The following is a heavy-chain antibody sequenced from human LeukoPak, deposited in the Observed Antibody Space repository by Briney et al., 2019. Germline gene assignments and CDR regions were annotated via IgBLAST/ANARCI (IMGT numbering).Heavy chain of an antibody. Sequence: PGGSLRLSCAASGFTFSSYWMHWVRQAPGKGLVWVSRINSDGSSRSYADSVKGRFTISRDNAKNTLYLQMNSLRAEDTAVYYCAHYGSSSYHAFDIWGQGTMVTVSS. CDR1: GFTFSSYW. CDR3: AHYGSSSYHAFDI. V-gene: IGHV3-74*01. CDR2: INSDGSSR. J-gene: IGHJ3*02. D-gene: IGHD3-22*01.